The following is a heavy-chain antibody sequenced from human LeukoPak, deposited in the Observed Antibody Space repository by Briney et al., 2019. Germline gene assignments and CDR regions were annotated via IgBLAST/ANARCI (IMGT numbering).Heavy chain of an antibody. Sequence: SETLSLTCTVSGGSISSSSYYWGWIRQPPGKGLEWIGSIYYSGSTYYNPSLKSRVTISVDTSTNQFSLNLSSMTAADTAVYYCARYYYDSGNYRFDPWGQGTLVTVSS. J-gene: IGHJ5*02. CDR2: IYYSGST. D-gene: IGHD3-10*01. V-gene: IGHV4-39*07. CDR1: GGSISSSSYY. CDR3: ARYYYDSGNYRFDP.